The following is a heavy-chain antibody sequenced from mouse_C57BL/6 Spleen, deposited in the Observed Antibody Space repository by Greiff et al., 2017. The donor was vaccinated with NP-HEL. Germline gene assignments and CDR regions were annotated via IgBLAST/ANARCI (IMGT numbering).Heavy chain of an antibody. Sequence: EVQGVESGEGLVKPGGSLKLSCAASGFTFSSYAMSWVRQTPEKRLEWVAYISSGGDYIYYADTVKGRFTISRDNARNTLYLQMSSLKSEDTAMYYCTTTMITTWFAYWGQGTLVAVSA. CDR2: ISSGGDYI. CDR1: GFTFSSYA. CDR3: TTTMITTWFAY. J-gene: IGHJ3*01. D-gene: IGHD2-4*01. V-gene: IGHV5-9-1*02.